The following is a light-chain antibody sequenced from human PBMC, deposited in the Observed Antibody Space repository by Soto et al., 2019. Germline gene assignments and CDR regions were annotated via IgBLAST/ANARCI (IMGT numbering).Light chain of an antibody. CDR1: QSVTVW. CDR2: DDS. Sequence: DIQMTQSPSTLSASVGDRVTITCRASQSVTVWLAWYQQKPGKAPRLLIYDDSRLESGVPSRFSGSASGTDFTLTVSSLQPDDFATYYCHQYSGSPPTFGQGTKVEF. J-gene: IGKJ1*01. V-gene: IGKV1-5*01. CDR3: HQYSGSPPT.